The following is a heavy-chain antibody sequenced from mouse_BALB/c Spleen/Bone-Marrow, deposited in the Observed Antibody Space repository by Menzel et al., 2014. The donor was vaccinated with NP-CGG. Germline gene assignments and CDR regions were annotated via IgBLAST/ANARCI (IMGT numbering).Heavy chain of an antibody. D-gene: IGHD2-1*01. V-gene: IGHV1-74*01. CDR3: VKDGNPFDC. CDR2: IHPSDSVT. CDR1: GYSFTNYW. Sequence: QVHVKQSGAELVRPGASVKLSCKASGYSFTNYWMNWVKQRPGQGLEWIGMIHPSDSVTRLNQNSKDKATLTVDKSSSTAYMQLSSPTSEDSAVYYCVKDGNPFDCWGQGTTLTVSS. J-gene: IGHJ2*01.